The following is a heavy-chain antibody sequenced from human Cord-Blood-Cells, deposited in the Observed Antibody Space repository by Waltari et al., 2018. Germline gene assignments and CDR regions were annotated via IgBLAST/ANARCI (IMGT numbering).Heavy chain of an antibody. Sequence: QVQLVQSGAEVKKPGASVKVSCKASGYTFTSYAMHWVRQAPGQRLEWMGWINAGNGNTKYSQKFQGRVTITRDTSASTAYMELSSLRSEDTAVYYCARGLHTGIVGATPFDYWGQGTLVTVSS. V-gene: IGHV1-3*01. J-gene: IGHJ4*02. CDR3: ARGLHTGIVGATPFDY. D-gene: IGHD1-26*01. CDR2: INAGNGNT. CDR1: GYTFTSYA.